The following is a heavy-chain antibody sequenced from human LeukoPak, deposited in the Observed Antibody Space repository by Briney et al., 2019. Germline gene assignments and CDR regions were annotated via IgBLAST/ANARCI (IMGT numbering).Heavy chain of an antibody. V-gene: IGHV3-33*08. CDR3: SRDISRHTYYFDY. Sequence: GGSLRLSCAASGFTFSSYEMNWVRQAPGKGLEWVAVIWYDGSKKDYADSVKGRFTISRDDSKNTLYLQMNSLRAEDTAVYYCSRDISRHTYYFDYWGQGTLVTVSS. CDR2: IWYDGSKK. D-gene: IGHD1-1*01. CDR1: GFTFSSYE. J-gene: IGHJ4*02.